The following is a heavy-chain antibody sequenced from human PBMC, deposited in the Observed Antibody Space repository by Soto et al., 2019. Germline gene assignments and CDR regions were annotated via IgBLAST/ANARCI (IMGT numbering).Heavy chain of an antibody. D-gene: IGHD3-9*01. CDR1: GYTFTRYG. V-gene: IGHV1-18*01. Sequence: QVQLVQSGAEVKKPGASVKVSCKASGYTFTRYGISWVRQARGQGLEWMGWSSAYKGNTNYAQKFQGRVTMTTDTSTRTAYMELRSLRSDDTAVYYCARWYDTLTGPRDGMDVWGQGTTVTVSS. CDR3: ARWYDTLTGPRDGMDV. CDR2: SSAYKGNT. J-gene: IGHJ6*02.